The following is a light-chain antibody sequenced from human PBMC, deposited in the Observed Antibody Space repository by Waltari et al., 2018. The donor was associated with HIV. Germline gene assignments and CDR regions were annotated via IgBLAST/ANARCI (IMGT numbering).Light chain of an antibody. Sequence: SYELTQPPSVSVSPGQTATISCSGDKLGSKFVSWYKQRPGQPPAVVIFQDVTRPSGISERISGSNSGNTATLTIRGTQAIDEADYYCQALDTSAYVLFGGGTKLTVL. CDR2: QDV. V-gene: IGLV3-1*01. CDR3: QALDTSAYVL. CDR1: KLGSKF. J-gene: IGLJ2*01.